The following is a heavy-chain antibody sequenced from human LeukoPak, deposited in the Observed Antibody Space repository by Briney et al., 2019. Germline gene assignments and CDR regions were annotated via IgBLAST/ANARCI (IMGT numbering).Heavy chain of an antibody. CDR3: ASNFWSNQPAGYYYYYYYMDV. CDR2: IIPIFGTA. CDR1: GGTFSSYA. V-gene: IGHV1-69*05. D-gene: IGHD3-3*01. J-gene: IGHJ6*03. Sequence: SVKVSCKASGGTFSSYAISWVRQAPGQGLEWMGGIIPIFGTANYAQKFQGRVTITTDESTSTAYMELSSPRSEDTAVYYCASNFWSNQPAGYYYYYYYMDVWGKGTTVTVSS.